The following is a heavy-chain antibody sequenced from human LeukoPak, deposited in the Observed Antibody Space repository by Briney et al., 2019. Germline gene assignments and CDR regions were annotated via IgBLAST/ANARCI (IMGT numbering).Heavy chain of an antibody. V-gene: IGHV3-7*01. CDR1: GFTFTNYW. D-gene: IGHD2-2*01. J-gene: IGHJ4*02. CDR3: ARFTYLGSSRLCYIDS. Sequence: PGGSLRLSCTASGFTFTNYWMSWVRQAPGKGLEWVANIKQDESEKYHVHSVKGRFTISRDNANNSLYLQMNSLRAEDTAVYYCARFTYLGSSRLCYIDSWGQGTLVTVSS. CDR2: IKQDESEK.